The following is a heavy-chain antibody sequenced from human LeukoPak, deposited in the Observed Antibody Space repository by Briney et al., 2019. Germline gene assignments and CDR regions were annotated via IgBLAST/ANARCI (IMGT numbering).Heavy chain of an antibody. CDR2: IHPGDSDT. CDR1: GYSFTSYW. Sequence: GESLKISCKGSGYSFTSYWIGWVRQMPGKGLEWMGIIHPGDSDTRYSPSFQGQVTISADKSISTAYLQWSSLKASDTAMYYCARRMGGHCSGGSCYSIDYWGQGTLVTVSS. J-gene: IGHJ4*02. CDR3: ARRMGGHCSGGSCYSIDY. D-gene: IGHD2-15*01. V-gene: IGHV5-51*01.